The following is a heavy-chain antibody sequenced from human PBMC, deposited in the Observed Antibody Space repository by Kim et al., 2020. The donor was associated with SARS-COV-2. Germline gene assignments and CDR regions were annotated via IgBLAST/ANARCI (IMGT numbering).Heavy chain of an antibody. CDR2: ISSSSSYI. CDR1: GFTFSSYS. D-gene: IGHD6-19*01. V-gene: IGHV3-21*01. J-gene: IGHJ4*02. Sequence: GGSLRLSCAASGFTFSSYSMNWVRQAPGKGLEWVSSISSSSSYIYYADSVKGRFTISRDNAKNSLYLQMNSLRAEDTAVYYCARASSSGWYPLWWGQGTLVTVSS. CDR3: ARASSSGWYPLW.